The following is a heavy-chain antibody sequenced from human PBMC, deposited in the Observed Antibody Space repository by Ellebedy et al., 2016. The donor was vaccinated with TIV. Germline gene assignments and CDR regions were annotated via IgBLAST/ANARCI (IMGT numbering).Heavy chain of an antibody. V-gene: IGHV1-69*13. D-gene: IGHD3-3*01. Sequence: SVKVSXXASGGTFSSYAISWVRQAPGQGLEWMGGIIPIFGTANYAQKFQGRVTITADESTSTAYMELSSLRSEDTAVYYCARTGQGIYDFWSGWGNWFNPWGQGTLVTVSS. CDR2: IIPIFGTA. J-gene: IGHJ5*02. CDR1: GGTFSSYA. CDR3: ARTGQGIYDFWSGWGNWFNP.